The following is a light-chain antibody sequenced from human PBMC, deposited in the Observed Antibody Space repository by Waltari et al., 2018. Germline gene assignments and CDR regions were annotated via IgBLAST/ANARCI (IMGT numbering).Light chain of an antibody. CDR1: SSDVGFYNR. CDR2: EVT. CDR3: SSYTSSNTYL. V-gene: IGLV2-18*02. J-gene: IGLJ1*01. Sequence: QSALTQPPSVSGSPGQSVTISCTGTSSDVGFYNRVSWYQQSPGTAPKLMIYEVTKRPSGGPDRFSGSKSGDTASLTISGLQAEDEADYYCSSYTSSNTYLFGTGTKVTVL.